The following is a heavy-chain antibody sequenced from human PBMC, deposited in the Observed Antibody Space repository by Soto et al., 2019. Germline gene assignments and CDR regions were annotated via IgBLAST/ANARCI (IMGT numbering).Heavy chain of an antibody. CDR2: IYYSGST. J-gene: IGHJ6*02. V-gene: IGHV4-59*01. CDR3: ARDRDGMDV. Sequence: SETLSLTCTVSGGSISSYYWSWIRQPPGKGLEWIGYIYYSGSTNYNPSLKSRVTISVDTSKNQFSLKLSSVTAADTAMYYCARDRDGMDVWGQGTTVTVSS. CDR1: GGSISSYY.